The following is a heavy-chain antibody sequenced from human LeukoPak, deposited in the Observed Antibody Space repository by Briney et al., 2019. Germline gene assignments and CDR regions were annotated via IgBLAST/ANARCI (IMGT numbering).Heavy chain of an antibody. CDR1: GGTFSSYA. Sequence: SVKVSCKASGGTFSSYAISWVRQAPGQGLEWMGGIIPIFGTANYAQKFQGRVTITADESTSTAYMELSSLRSEDTAVYYCARASGWITPDYSDYYSMDVWGKGTTVTISS. CDR2: IIPIFGTA. D-gene: IGHD3-16*01. V-gene: IGHV1-69*13. CDR3: ARASGWITPDYSDYYSMDV. J-gene: IGHJ6*03.